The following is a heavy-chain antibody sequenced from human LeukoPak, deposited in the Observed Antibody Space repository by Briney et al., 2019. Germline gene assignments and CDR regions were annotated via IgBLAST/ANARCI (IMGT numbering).Heavy chain of an antibody. D-gene: IGHD1-7*01. CDR2: INHSGST. V-gene: IGHV4-34*01. J-gene: IGHJ3*02. CDR3: ARPGITGTTRAFALGI. Sequence: PSETLSLTCAVYGGSFGGYYWSWIRQPPGKGLEWIGEINHSGSTNYNPSLKSRVTISVDTSKNQFSLKLSSVTAADTAVYYCARPGITGTTRAFALGIWGQGTMVTVSS. CDR1: GGSFGGYY.